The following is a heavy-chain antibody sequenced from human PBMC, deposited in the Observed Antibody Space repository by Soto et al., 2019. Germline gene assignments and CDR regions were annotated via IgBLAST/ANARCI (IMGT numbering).Heavy chain of an antibody. V-gene: IGHV3-30*18. D-gene: IGHD3-10*02. CDR2: ISYDGSNK. Sequence: GGSLRLSCASSGFTFSSYGMHWVRQAPGKGLEWVAVISYDGSNKYYADSVKGRFTISRDNSKNTLYLQMNSLRAEDTAVYYCAKTLFGGSSTAFFYYYGMVVSCQGPTVTGFS. CDR3: AKTLFGGSSTAFFYYYGMVV. J-gene: IGHJ6*02. CDR1: GFTFSSYG.